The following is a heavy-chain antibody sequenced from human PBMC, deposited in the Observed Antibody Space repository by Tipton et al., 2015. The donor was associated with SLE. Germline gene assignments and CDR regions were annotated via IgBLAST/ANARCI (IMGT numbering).Heavy chain of an antibody. D-gene: IGHD3-22*01. J-gene: IGHJ4*02. CDR2: IYHTGTT. V-gene: IGHV4-4*02. CDR1: GDSIIKSNW. CDR3: ARARPDRSGYDSY. Sequence: GLVKPSGTLSLTCTVSGDSIIKSNWCSWVRQAPGQGLEWIGEIYHTGTTNYNPSLKSRVTISIDKSRNQFSLKVSSVTAADTAIYYCARARPDRSGYDSYWGPGTLVTVSS.